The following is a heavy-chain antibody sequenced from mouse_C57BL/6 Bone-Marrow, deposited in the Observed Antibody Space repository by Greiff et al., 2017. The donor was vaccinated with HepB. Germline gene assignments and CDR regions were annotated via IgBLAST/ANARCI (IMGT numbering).Heavy chain of an antibody. CDR3: ARGDLLDAMDY. J-gene: IGHJ4*01. V-gene: IGHV3-1*01. Sequence: VQLKESGPGMVKPSQSLSLTCTVTGYSITSGYDWHWIRHFPGNKLEWMGYISYSGSTNYNPSLKSRISITHDTSKNHFFLKLNSVTTEDTATYYCARGDLLDAMDYWGQGTSVTVSS. D-gene: IGHD2-3*01. CDR1: GYSITSGYD. CDR2: ISYSGST.